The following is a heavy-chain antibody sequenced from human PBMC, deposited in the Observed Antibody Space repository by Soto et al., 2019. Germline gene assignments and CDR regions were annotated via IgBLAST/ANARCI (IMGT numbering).Heavy chain of an antibody. CDR1: GFTFSSYE. Sequence: GGSLRLSCAASGFTFSSYEMNWVRQAPGKGLEWVSYISSSGSTIYYADSVKGRFTISRDNAKNSLYLQMNSLRAEDTAVYYCPTHKPRRPLSLLDAFDIWGQGTMVTVSS. J-gene: IGHJ3*02. CDR2: ISSSGSTI. D-gene: IGHD3-10*01. CDR3: PTHKPRRPLSLLDAFDI. V-gene: IGHV3-48*03.